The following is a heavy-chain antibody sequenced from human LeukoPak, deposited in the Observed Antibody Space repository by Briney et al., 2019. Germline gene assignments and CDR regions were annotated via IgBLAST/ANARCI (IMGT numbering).Heavy chain of an antibody. CDR3: AHRRTSRTYYDFWSGYYYNWFDP. CDR2: IYWDDDK. CDR1: GFSLSTSGVG. J-gene: IGHJ5*02. V-gene: IGHV2-5*02. D-gene: IGHD3-3*01. Sequence: SGPTLVNPTQTLTLTCTFSGFSLSTSGVGVGWIRQPPGKALEWLALIYWDDDKRYSPSLKSRLTVTKDTSKNQVVLTMTNMDPVDTATYYCAHRRTSRTYYDFWSGYYYNWFDPWAREPWSPSPQ.